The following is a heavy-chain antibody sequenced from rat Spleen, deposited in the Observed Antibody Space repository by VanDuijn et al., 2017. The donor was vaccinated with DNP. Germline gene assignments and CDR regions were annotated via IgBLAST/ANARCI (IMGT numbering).Heavy chain of an antibody. CDR3: ARGATGHAGVMDA. CDR1: GYSITSNY. V-gene: IGHV3-1*01. J-gene: IGHJ3*01. D-gene: IGHD4-1*01. Sequence: EVQLQESGPGLVKPSQSLSLTCSVTGYSITSNYWAWIRKFPGNKMEWMGYISYSGSTGYNPSLRSRISITRDTSKRQFFLQLNSVTTEDTATYYCARGATGHAGVMDAWGQGTLVTVSS. CDR2: ISYSGST.